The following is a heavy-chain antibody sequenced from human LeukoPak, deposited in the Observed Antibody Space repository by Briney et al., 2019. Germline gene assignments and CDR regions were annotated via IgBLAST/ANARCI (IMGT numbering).Heavy chain of an antibody. CDR2: ISAYNGNT. D-gene: IGHD1-26*01. J-gene: IGHJ4*02. V-gene: IGHV1-18*04. Sequence: ASVKVSCKASGYTFTSYGISWVRQAPGQGLEWMGWISAYNGNTNYAQKLQGRVTMTTDTSTSTAYMELRSLRSDDTAVYYCARFEDHEGELPYYFDYWGQGTLVTVSS. CDR3: ARFEDHEGELPYYFDY. CDR1: GYTFTSYG.